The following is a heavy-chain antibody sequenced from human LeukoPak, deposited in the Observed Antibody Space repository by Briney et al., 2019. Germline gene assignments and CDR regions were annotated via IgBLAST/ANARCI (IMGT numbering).Heavy chain of an antibody. Sequence: GGSLRLSCAASGFTFSNSAMSWVRQAPGKGLEWVSTLSGSGITIYYADSVKGRFTISRDNSKNTLYLQMNSLRAEDTAVYYCAKGIYSSGWSYFDYWGHGTLVTVSS. CDR3: AKGIYSSGWSYFDY. D-gene: IGHD6-19*01. J-gene: IGHJ4*01. CDR2: LSGSGITI. CDR1: GFTFSNSA. V-gene: IGHV3-23*01.